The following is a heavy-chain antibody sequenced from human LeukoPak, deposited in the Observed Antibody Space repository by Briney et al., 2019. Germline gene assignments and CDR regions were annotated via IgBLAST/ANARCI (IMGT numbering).Heavy chain of an antibody. V-gene: IGHV4-30-4*01. Sequence: SETLSLTCTVSGGSISSGDYYWSWIRQPPGKGLEWIAYMYYSGSTYYNPSLKSRVTMSADTSKNQLSLKLSSVTAADTAVYYCARGLRDEERHYGYYYMDVWGKGTTVTVSS. CDR3: ARGLRDEERHYGYYYMDV. CDR2: MYYSGST. D-gene: IGHD3-16*01. J-gene: IGHJ6*03. CDR1: GGSISSGDYY.